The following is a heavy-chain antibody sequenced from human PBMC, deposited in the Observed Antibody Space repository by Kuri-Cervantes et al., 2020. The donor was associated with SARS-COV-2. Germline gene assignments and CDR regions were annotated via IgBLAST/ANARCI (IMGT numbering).Heavy chain of an antibody. CDR3: AKDQRGIAARPLPFDY. CDR2: ISGSGGST. CDR1: GFTFSSYA. J-gene: IGHJ4*02. Sequence: GGSLRLSCAASGFTFSSYAISWVRQAPGKGLEWVSAISGSGGSTYYADSVKGRFTISRDNSKNTVYLQMNSLRAEDTAVYYCAKDQRGIAARPLPFDYWGQGTLVTVSS. V-gene: IGHV3-23*01. D-gene: IGHD6-6*01.